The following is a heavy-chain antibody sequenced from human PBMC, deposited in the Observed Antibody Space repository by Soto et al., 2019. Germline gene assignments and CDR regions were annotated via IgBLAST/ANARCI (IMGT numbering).Heavy chain of an antibody. Sequence: PGGSLRLSCPASGFTFSDYYMSWIRQASEKGLEWISFIRSGDTIYYGDSVKGRFTISRDNAKNSLHLQMNSLSAEDTAVYYFEILQKVRSRAVADTYPGYYGIDVWGQGTTVTVSS. D-gene: IGHD6-19*01. CDR1: GFTFSDYY. CDR3: EILQKVRSRAVADTYPGYYGIDV. J-gene: IGHJ6*02. V-gene: IGHV3-11*01. CDR2: IRSGDTI.